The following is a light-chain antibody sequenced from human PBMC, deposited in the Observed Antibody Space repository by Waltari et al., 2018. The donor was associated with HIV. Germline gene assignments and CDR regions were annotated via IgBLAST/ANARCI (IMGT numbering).Light chain of an antibody. V-gene: IGLV2-14*01. J-gene: IGLJ3*02. Sequence: QSALTQPASVSGSPGQSISISCTGTSSDVGDYYVSWYQHHSGTAPKVIIYEVTNRPSGVSHRFSGSKSGNTASLTISGLLPEDEADYFRSSYISSATPEFGGGTRLTVL. CDR3: SSYISSATPE. CDR2: EVT. CDR1: SSDVGDYY.